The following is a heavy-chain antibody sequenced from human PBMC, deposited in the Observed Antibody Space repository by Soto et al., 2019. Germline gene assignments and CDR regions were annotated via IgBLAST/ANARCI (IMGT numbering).Heavy chain of an antibody. J-gene: IGHJ2*01. CDR1: GGSISSHY. D-gene: IGHD6-13*01. V-gene: IGHV4-59*08. CDR2: IYYSGIT. Sequence: QVQLQESGPGLVKPSETLSLTCTVSGGSISSHYWSWIRPPPGRGLEWIGFIYYSGITDSNPSLKSRVTISLDTSKNQLSLRLSSVTAADTAVYYCARPRGIAPAVWYFDLWGRGTLVTVSS. CDR3: ARPRGIAPAVWYFDL.